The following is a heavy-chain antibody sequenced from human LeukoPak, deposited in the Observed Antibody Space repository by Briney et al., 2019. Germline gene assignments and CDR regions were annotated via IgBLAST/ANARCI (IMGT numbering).Heavy chain of an antibody. V-gene: IGHV3-48*03. D-gene: IGHD6-13*01. CDR2: ISSGGSTI. J-gene: IGHJ4*02. Sequence: GGSLRLSCAASGFTFSSYEMNWVRQAPGKGLEWVSYISSGGSTIYYADSVKGRFTISRDNAKNSLYLQMNSLRAEDTAVYYCAREEYSSSWFPRYFDYWGQGTLVTVPS. CDR1: GFTFSSYE. CDR3: AREEYSSSWFPRYFDY.